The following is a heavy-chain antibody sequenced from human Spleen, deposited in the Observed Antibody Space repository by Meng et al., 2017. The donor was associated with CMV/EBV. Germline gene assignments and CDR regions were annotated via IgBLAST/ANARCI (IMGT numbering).Heavy chain of an antibody. D-gene: IGHD3-3*01. Sequence: FRDYYMSWIRQAPGKGLDWVSYISSSGNTIYYADSVKGRFAISRDNAKNSLYLQMNSLRAEDTAVYYCASLNDFWSGYYMYSWFDPWGQGTLVTVSS. V-gene: IGHV3-11*01. CDR1: FRDYY. CDR3: ASLNDFWSGYYMYSWFDP. CDR2: ISSSGNTI. J-gene: IGHJ5*02.